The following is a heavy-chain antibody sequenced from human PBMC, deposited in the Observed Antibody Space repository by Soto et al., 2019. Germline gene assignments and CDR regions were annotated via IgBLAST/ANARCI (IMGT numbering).Heavy chain of an antibody. Sequence: TGGSLRLSCAASGFTFSSYAMSWVRQAPGKGLEWVSAISGSGGSTYYADSVKGRFTISRDNSKNTPYLQMNSLRAEDTAVYYCAKSNSYYYYGMEVWGQGTTVTVSS. CDR1: GFTFSSYA. J-gene: IGHJ6*02. V-gene: IGHV3-23*01. CDR2: ISGSGGST. CDR3: AKSNSYYYYGMEV.